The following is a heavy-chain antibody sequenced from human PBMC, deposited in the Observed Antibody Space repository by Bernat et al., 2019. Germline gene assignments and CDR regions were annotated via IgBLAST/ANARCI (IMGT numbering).Heavy chain of an antibody. D-gene: IGHD2-15*01. CDR3: ARDGLGGSCYY. J-gene: IGHJ4*02. CDR1: GFTFSSYA. V-gene: IGHV3-30*01. Sequence: QVQLVESGGGVVQPGRSLRLSCAASGFTFSSYAMHWVRQAPGKGLEWVAVISYDGSNKYYADSVKGRFTNSRDNSKNTLYLQMNSLRAEDTAVYYCARDGLGGSCYYWGQGTLVTVSS. CDR2: ISYDGSNK.